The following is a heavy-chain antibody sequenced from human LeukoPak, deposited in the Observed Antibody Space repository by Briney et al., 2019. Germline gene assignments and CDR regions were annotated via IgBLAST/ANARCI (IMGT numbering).Heavy chain of an antibody. Sequence: ASVKVSCKASGYTFTSYGISWVRQAPGQGLEWMGWISAYNGNTNYAQKLQGRVTMTTDTSTSTAYMELRSLRSDDTAVYYCARGSGDGYNNPPLYYYYYYMDVWGKGTTVTVSS. CDR3: ARGSGDGYNNPPLYYYYYYMDV. V-gene: IGHV1-18*01. CDR2: ISAYNGNT. CDR1: GYTFTSYG. J-gene: IGHJ6*03. D-gene: IGHD5-24*01.